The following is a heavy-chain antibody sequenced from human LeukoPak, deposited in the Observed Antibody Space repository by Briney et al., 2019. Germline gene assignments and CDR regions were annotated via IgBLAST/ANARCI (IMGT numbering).Heavy chain of an antibody. V-gene: IGHV5-51*01. CDR1: GYSFSTYW. Sequence: GESLKISCKGSGYSFSTYWIGWVRPMPGKGLEWMGIIYPDNSDTRYGQSFQGQVTISADKSISTAYLQWSSLKASDTAMYYCARRAYCSGDCTRHYSYYYSMDVWGQGTTVTVSS. D-gene: IGHD2-21*02. CDR3: ARRAYCSGDCTRHYSYYYSMDV. J-gene: IGHJ6*02. CDR2: IYPDNSDT.